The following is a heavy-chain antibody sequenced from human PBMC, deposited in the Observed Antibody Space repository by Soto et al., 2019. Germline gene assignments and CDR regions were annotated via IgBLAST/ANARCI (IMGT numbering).Heavy chain of an antibody. CDR1: GASISTGKW. CDR2: ISHSVSA. Sequence: QVQLQESGPGLVKPSETLTLTCAVSGASISTGKWWSWVRQPPGKGLEWIGEISHSVSANYNPALRSRVTIEVEKSKNQFSLKLSVTAADTAMYYCTRDGDYVYSLAYWGQGTLVTVSS. V-gene: IGHV4-4*02. CDR3: TRDGDYVYSLAY. J-gene: IGHJ4*02. D-gene: IGHD2-21*01.